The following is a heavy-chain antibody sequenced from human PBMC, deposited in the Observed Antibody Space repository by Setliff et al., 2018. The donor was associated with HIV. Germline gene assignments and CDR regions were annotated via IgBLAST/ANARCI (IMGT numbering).Heavy chain of an antibody. J-gene: IGHJ4*02. Sequence: NPSETLSLTCTVSGGSISSSSYYWGWIRQPPGKGLEWIGSIYYSGSTYYNPSLKSRVTISVDTSKNQFSLKLSSVTAADTAVYYCARELRYSYGVYWGQGTLVTVSS. CDR1: GGSISSSSYY. CDR3: ARELRYSYGVY. V-gene: IGHV4-39*07. D-gene: IGHD5-18*01. CDR2: IYYSGST.